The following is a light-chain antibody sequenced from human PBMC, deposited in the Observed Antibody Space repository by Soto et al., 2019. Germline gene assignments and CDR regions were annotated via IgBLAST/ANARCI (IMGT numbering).Light chain of an antibody. V-gene: IGKV1-9*01. J-gene: IGKJ3*01. CDR1: QDIKTY. CDR3: QHLNNYPPFT. CDR2: GTS. Sequence: IQLTQSPSSLSASVGDRVSITCRASQDIKTYLAWYQQKQGKAPKLLISGTSTLQSGVPSRFNGSGSGTDFTLTISRLQPEYFVTYYCQHLNNYPPFTFGPGTKVDLE.